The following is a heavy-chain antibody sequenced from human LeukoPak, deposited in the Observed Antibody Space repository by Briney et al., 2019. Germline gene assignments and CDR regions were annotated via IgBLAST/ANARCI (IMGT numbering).Heavy chain of an antibody. J-gene: IGHJ6*02. V-gene: IGHV3-9*01. D-gene: IGHD4-17*01. CDR2: ISWNSGSI. CDR1: GFTFDDYG. CDR3: AKGVSGDYYYGMDV. Sequence: GGSLRLSCAVSGFTFDDYGMHWVRQAPGKGLEWVSGISWNSGSIGYADSVKGRFTISRDNAKNSLYLQMNSLRAEDTASYYCAKGVSGDYYYGMDVWGQGTTVTVSS.